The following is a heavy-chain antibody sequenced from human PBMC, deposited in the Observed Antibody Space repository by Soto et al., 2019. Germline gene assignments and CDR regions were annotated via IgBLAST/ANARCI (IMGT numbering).Heavy chain of an antibody. D-gene: IGHD3-10*01. V-gene: IGHV1-18*01. CDR3: ARDSPMVRGVMYYFDY. CDR2: ISAYNGNT. J-gene: IGHJ4*02. Sequence: GASVKVSCKASGYTFTSYGISWVRQAPGQGLEWMGWISAYNGNTNYAQKLQGRVTMTTDTSTSTAYMELRSLRSDDTAVYYCARDSPMVRGVMYYFDYWGQGTLVTVSS. CDR1: GYTFTSYG.